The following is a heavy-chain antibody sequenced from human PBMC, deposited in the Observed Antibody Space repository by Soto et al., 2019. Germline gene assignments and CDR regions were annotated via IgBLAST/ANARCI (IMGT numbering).Heavy chain of an antibody. V-gene: IGHV1-18*01. CDR2: ISAYNGNT. CDR1: GYTFTSYG. J-gene: IGHJ4*02. CDR3: ARDDGYCYDSSGYYY. Sequence: ASVKVSCKASGYTFTSYGISWVRQAPGQGLEWMGWISAYNGNTNYAQKLQGRVTMTTDTSTSTAYMELRSLRSDDTAVYYCARDDGYCYDSSGYYYWGQGTLVTVSS. D-gene: IGHD3-22*01.